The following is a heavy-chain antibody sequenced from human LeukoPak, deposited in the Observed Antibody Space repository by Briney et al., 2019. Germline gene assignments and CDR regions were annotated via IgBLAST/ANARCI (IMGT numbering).Heavy chain of an antibody. CDR3: ARVPIQLWLPAPLRD. CDR1: GYTFTGHY. CDR2: INPNSGGT. Sequence: ASVKVSCKASGYTFTGHYMHWVRQAPGQGLESMGWINPNSGGTNYAQKFQGRVTMTRDTSISTAYMELSRLRSDDTAVYYCARVPIQLWLPAPLRDWGQGTLVTVSS. D-gene: IGHD5-18*01. J-gene: IGHJ4*02. V-gene: IGHV1-2*02.